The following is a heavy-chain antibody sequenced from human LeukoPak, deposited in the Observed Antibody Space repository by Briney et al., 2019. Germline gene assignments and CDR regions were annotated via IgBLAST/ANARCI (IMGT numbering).Heavy chain of an antibody. CDR1: GFTFRNFG. CDR2: IWYDGSEK. Sequence: PGRSLRLSCAASGFTFRNFGMHWVRQAPGKGLEWLAVIWYDGSEKYYADSVNGRFIISRDNSKNMLYLQTNSLRAEDTAVYYCVRDRNALQFLDFWGQGTVVTVSS. V-gene: IGHV3-33*01. J-gene: IGHJ4*02. CDR3: VRDRNALQFLDF. D-gene: IGHD3-3*01.